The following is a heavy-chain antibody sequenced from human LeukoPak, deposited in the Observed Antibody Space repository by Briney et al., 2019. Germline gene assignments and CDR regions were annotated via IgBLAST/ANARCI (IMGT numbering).Heavy chain of an antibody. CDR2: IYYSGST. CDR1: GGSISSYY. D-gene: IGHD6-13*01. CDR3: ARRREGIAAAVDY. J-gene: IGHJ4*02. V-gene: IGHV4-59*01. Sequence: SETLSLTCTVSGGSISSYYWSWIRQPPGKGLEWIGYIYYSGSTNYNPSLKSRVTISVDMSKNQFSLKLSSVTAADTAVYYCARRREGIAAAVDYWGQGTLVTVSS.